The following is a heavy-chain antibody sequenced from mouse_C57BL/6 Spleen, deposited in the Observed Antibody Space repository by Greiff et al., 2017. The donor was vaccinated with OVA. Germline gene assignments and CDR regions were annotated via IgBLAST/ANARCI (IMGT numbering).Heavy chain of an antibody. CDR3: AILLFYGSSSNY. CDR2: INPSTGGT. J-gene: IGHJ2*01. Sequence: EVQLQQSGPELVKPGASVKISCKASGYSFTGYYMNWVKQSPEKSLEWIGEINPSTGGTTYNQKFKAKATLTVDKSSSTAYMQLKSLTSEDSAVYYCAILLFYGSSSNYWGQGTTLTVSS. CDR1: GYSFTGYY. V-gene: IGHV1-42*01. D-gene: IGHD1-1*01.